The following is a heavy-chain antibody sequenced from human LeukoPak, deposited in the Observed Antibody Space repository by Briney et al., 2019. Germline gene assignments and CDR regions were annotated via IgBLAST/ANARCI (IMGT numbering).Heavy chain of an antibody. CDR2: INPNSGGT. J-gene: IGHJ3*02. V-gene: IGHV1-2*02. CDR1: GYTFTGYY. Sequence: ASVKVSCKASGYTFTGYYMHWVRQAPGQGLEWMGWINPNSGGTNYAQRFQGRVTMTRDMSTSTLYMELSSLRSEDTAIYYCARDSHLDAFDIWGQGTMVTVSS. CDR3: ARDSHLDAFDI.